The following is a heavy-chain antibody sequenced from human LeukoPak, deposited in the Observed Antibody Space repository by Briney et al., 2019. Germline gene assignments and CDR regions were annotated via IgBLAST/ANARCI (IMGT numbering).Heavy chain of an antibody. V-gene: IGHV4-59*01. CDR1: GGSISSYY. J-gene: IGHJ4*02. D-gene: IGHD4-11*01. Sequence: SETLSLTCTVSGGSISSYYWSWIRQPPGKGLEWIGYIYYSGSTDYNPSLKSRVTISVDTSKNQFSLRLSSVTAADTAVYYCAREGVTKYYFDYWGQGTLVTVSS. CDR2: IYYSGST. CDR3: AREGVTKYYFDY.